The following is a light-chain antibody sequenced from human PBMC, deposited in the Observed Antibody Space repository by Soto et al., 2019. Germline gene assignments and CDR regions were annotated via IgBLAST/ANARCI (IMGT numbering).Light chain of an antibody. CDR1: SSDVGVYNY. CDR3: NSYTSTSTVL. CDR2: EVS. V-gene: IGLV2-14*01. Sequence: LTQPASVSGSPGQSITSSCTGTSSDVGVYNYVSWYQQHPGKAPKLMIYEVSNRPSGVSNRFSGSKSGNTASLTISGLQAEEEADYYCNSYTSTSTVLFGGGTQMTVL. J-gene: IGLJ2*01.